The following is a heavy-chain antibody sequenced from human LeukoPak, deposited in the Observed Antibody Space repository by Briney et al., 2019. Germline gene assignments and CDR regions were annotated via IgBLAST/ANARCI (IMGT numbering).Heavy chain of an antibody. V-gene: IGHV3-33*08. CDR3: AREKRFHRWAFDI. CDR1: GFIFSTYG. CDR2: IWYDGSNK. Sequence: SGGSLRLSCAASGFIFSTYGMHWVRQAPGKGLEWVAVIWYDGSNKYYADSVKGRFTISRDNSKNTLYLQMNSLRAEDTAVYYCAREKRFHRWAFDIWGQGTMVTVSS. D-gene: IGHD4-23*01. J-gene: IGHJ3*02.